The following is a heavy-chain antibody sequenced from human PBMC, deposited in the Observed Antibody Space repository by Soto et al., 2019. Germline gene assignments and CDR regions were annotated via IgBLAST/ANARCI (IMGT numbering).Heavy chain of an antibody. V-gene: IGHV4-59*01. CDR1: RGSIISYF. D-gene: IGHD6-13*01. J-gene: IGHJ4*02. CDR2: KYDTGST. Sequence: SETLSLTCTVSRGSIISYFWSWSRQAPGKGLEWIAFKYDTGSTNYNPSLKGRVSISVDASKKQISLTVNSVTAADTAVYYCARGWSSSWPYWGQGILVTVSS. CDR3: ARGWSSSWPY.